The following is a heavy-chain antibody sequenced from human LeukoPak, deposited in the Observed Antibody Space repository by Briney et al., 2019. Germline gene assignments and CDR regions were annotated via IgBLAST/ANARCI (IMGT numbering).Heavy chain of an antibody. V-gene: IGHV3-53*01. Sequence: GGSLRLSCAVSGFSVTNSYMSWVRQAPGKGLEWVSIIYNDGSTYYADSMKGRFTISRDNSKNTLYLQVNSLRAEDTAMYYCARNILFAFDIWGQGAMVTVSS. CDR3: ARNILFAFDI. D-gene: IGHD2/OR15-2a*01. CDR2: IYNDGST. CDR1: GFSVTNSY. J-gene: IGHJ3*02.